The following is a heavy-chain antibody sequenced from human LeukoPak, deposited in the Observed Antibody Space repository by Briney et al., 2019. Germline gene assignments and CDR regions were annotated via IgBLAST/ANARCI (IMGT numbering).Heavy chain of an antibody. CDR3: AKDRGYSGIHDFDY. CDR2: IRYDGSNN. CDR1: GFVFSDYG. D-gene: IGHD1-26*01. V-gene: IGHV3-30*02. J-gene: IGHJ4*02. Sequence: GGSLRLSCAASGFVFSDYGMHWVRQAPGKGLEWVAFIRYDGSNNYYADSVKGRFTISRENSKNTLYLQMNSLRAEDTAVYYCAKDRGYSGIHDFDYWGQGTLVTVSS.